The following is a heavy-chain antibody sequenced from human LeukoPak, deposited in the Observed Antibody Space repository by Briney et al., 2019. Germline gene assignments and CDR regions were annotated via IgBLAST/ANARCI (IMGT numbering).Heavy chain of an antibody. CDR3: ARDGAYSYTY. V-gene: IGHV3-33*01. J-gene: IGHJ4*02. Sequence: GRSLRLSCAAAGFNFNDYGMRWVSQAPGKGLEWVAIIWHDGNNKYYADSVRGRFTISRDNSKNTLYLEMNSLRAEDTAMYYCARDGAYSYTYWGQGTLVIVSS. CDR1: GFNFNDYG. CDR2: IWHDGNNK. D-gene: IGHD5-18*01.